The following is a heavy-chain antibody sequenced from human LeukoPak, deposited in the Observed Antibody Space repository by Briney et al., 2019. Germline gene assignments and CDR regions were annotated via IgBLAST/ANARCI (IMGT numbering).Heavy chain of an antibody. V-gene: IGHV3-21*01. CDR2: ISSCSSYI. Sequence: GGSLRLSCAASGFTFSNYSMNWVRQAPGKGLEWVSSISSCSSYIYYADSVKGRSTISRDNAKNSLYLQMKSLRAEDTAVYYCAREASSSSWYYFDYWGQGTLVTVSS. J-gene: IGHJ4*02. CDR3: AREASSSSWYYFDY. D-gene: IGHD6-13*01. CDR1: GFTFSNYS.